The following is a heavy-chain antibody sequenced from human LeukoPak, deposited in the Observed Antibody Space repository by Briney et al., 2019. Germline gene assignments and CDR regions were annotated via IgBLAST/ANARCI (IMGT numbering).Heavy chain of an antibody. CDR1: GGSFSGYY. CDR2: INHSGST. CDR3: ARGLARIFGASYYFDY. J-gene: IGHJ4*02. D-gene: IGHD3-3*01. V-gene: IGHV4-34*01. Sequence: SETLSLTCAVYGGSFSGYYWSWIRQPPGKGLEWIGEINHSGSTNYNPSLKSRVTISVDTSKNQFSLKLSSVTAADTAVYYCARGLARIFGASYYFDYWGQGTLVTVSS.